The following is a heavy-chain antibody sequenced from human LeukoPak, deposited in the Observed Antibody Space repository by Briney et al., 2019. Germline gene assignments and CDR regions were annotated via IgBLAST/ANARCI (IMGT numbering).Heavy chain of an antibody. V-gene: IGHV3-7*03. D-gene: IGHD6-19*01. CDR2: INQDASEK. J-gene: IGHJ4*02. CDR3: AREGGSGWSLDY. CDR1: GFTFSRYW. Sequence: PGGSLRLSCAASGFTFSRYWMTWVRQAPGKGLEWVANINQDASEKYYVDSVKGRFTISRDNAKNSLFVQMSSLRAEDTAVYYCAREGGSGWSLDYWGQGTLVTVSS.